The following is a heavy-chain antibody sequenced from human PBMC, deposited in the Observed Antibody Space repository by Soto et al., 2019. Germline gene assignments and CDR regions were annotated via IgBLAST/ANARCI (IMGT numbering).Heavy chain of an antibody. J-gene: IGHJ4*02. V-gene: IGHV1-18*04. D-gene: IGHD3-10*01. CDR3: ARAKTYTDGWYGRHYCDY. CDR2: ISAYNGNT. Sequence: SSVKVSCKASGYTFTSYGISWVRQAPGQGLEWMGWISAYNGNTNYAQKLLGRVTMTTDTSTSTAYMELRSLRSDDTAVYYCARAKTYTDGWYGRHYCDYGGQGPLVTVSA. CDR1: GYTFTSYG.